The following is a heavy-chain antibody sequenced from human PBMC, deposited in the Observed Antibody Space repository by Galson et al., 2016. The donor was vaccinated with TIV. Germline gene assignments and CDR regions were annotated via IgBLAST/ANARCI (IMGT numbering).Heavy chain of an antibody. Sequence: PALVKPTHTLTLTCTFSGFSLSTSGVCVSWIRQPPGKALEWLARIDWDDDKNYSPFLKTRLTISKDTSKNQVVLTMTNTDPVDTATYYCARTLFSENDGYYIPRNFDYWGRGTKVTVSS. D-gene: IGHD3-3*01. J-gene: IGHJ4*02. CDR2: IDWDDDK. CDR1: GFSLSTSGVC. CDR3: ARTLFSENDGYYIPRNFDY. V-gene: IGHV2-70*11.